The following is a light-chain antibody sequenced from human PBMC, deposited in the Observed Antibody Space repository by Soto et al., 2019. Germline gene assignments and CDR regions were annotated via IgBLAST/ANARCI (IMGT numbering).Light chain of an antibody. V-gene: IGLV3-21*02. CDR2: DDT. J-gene: IGLJ1*01. CDR3: QVWDSSSDHYV. Sequence: SYELTQPPSVSVTPGQTARITCGGNNIGIKTVHWYQQRPGQAPLLIVFDDTDRPSGIPERFSGSNSGNTATLTISRVEGGDEADYYCQVWDSSSDHYVFGTGTKLTVL. CDR1: NIGIKT.